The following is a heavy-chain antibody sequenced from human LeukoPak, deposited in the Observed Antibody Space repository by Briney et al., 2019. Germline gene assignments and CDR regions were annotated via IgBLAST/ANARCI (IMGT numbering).Heavy chain of an antibody. CDR2: ISYDGSNK. J-gene: IGHJ5*02. CDR3: AGETIVVVPAAKFSKFDP. CDR1: GFTFSSYA. Sequence: PGGSLRLSCAASGFTFSSYAMHWVRQAPGKGLEWVAVISYDGSNKYYADSVKGRFTISRDNSKNTLYLQMNSLGAEDTAVYYCAGETIVVVPAAKFSKFDPWGQGTLVTVSS. D-gene: IGHD2-2*01. V-gene: IGHV3-30-3*01.